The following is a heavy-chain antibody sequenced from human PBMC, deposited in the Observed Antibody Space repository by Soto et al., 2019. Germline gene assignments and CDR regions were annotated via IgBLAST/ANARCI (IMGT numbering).Heavy chain of an antibody. Sequence: QVQLVQSGAEVKKPGASVKVSCKASGYTFTSYGISWVRQAPGQGLEWMGWISAYNGNTNYAQKLQGRVTLTTDTSTSTAYMELRSLRSDDTAVYYCAREVLLWFGELFGWFDPWGQGTLVTVSS. CDR3: AREVLLWFGELFGWFDP. D-gene: IGHD3-10*01. CDR1: GYTFTSYG. J-gene: IGHJ5*02. CDR2: ISAYNGNT. V-gene: IGHV1-18*01.